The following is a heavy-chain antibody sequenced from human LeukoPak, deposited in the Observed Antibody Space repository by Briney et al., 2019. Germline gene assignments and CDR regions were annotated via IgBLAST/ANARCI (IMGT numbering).Heavy chain of an antibody. CDR2: INHSGST. CDR1: GGSFSGYY. V-gene: IGHV4-34*01. J-gene: IGHJ3*02. Sequence: SETLSLTCAVYGGSFSGYYWSWIRQPPGKGLEWIGEINHSGSTNYNPSLKSRVTISVDTSKNQFSLKLSSVTAADTAVYYCARDCSGGSCYSEGLSDAFDIWGQGTMVTVSS. D-gene: IGHD2-15*01. CDR3: ARDCSGGSCYSEGLSDAFDI.